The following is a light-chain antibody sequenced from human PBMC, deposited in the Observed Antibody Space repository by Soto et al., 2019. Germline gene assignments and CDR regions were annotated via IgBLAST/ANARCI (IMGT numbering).Light chain of an antibody. CDR2: HDS. V-gene: IGLV3-21*02. Sequence: SYELTQPPSVSVAPGQTARITCGESNIGSKSVHWYQQMPGQAPVLVVSHDSDRPSGIPERFSGSNSGNTATLTISRVDAGDEADYFCQVWDSYSDHVVFGGGTKLTVL. J-gene: IGLJ3*02. CDR3: QVWDSYSDHVV. CDR1: NIGSKS.